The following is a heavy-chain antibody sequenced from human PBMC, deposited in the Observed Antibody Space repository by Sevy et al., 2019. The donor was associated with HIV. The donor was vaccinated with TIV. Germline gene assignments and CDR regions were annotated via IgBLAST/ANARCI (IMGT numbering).Heavy chain of an antibody. J-gene: IGHJ6*02. V-gene: IGHV3-23*01. CDR1: GFIFSTYT. D-gene: IGHD2-15*01. Sequence: GGSLRLSCAASGFIFSTYTMTWVRQAPGKGLEWVSGISGSGGSTYYADSLKGRFTIFRDNSKNTVYLQMNNLRAEDTAVYYCAKGDRTFYGLDVWGQGTTVTVSS. CDR3: AKGDRTFYGLDV. CDR2: ISGSGGST.